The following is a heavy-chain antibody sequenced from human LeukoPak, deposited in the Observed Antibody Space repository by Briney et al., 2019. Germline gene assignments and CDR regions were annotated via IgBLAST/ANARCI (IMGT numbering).Heavy chain of an antibody. CDR3: ARDYYGHGSGLFDF. V-gene: IGHV1-2*02. D-gene: IGHD4-17*01. J-gene: IGHJ2*01. CDR2: INPNSGDT. CDR1: GYTFTGYN. Sequence: ASVKVSCKTSGYTFTGYNLNWVRQAPGQGLEWMGWINPNSGDTDYEQKFRGRVTMTRDTSISTAFLELSRLTSGDTAVYYCARDYYGHGSGLFDFWGRGTLLTVSS.